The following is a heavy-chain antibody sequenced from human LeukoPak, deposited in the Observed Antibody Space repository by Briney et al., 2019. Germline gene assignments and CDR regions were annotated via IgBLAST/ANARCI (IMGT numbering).Heavy chain of an antibody. CDR2: INTDGSTT. CDR3: ARDTAISTPGW. Sequence: GWSLRLSCAASGFTFSNYWIHWVRQAPGKGLVWVSRINTDGSTTNYADSVQGRFTISRDNAKNTLYLQMSSLRAEDTAVYYCARDTAISTPGWWGQGTLVTVSS. V-gene: IGHV3-74*01. CDR1: GFTFSNYW. J-gene: IGHJ4*02. D-gene: IGHD2-15*01.